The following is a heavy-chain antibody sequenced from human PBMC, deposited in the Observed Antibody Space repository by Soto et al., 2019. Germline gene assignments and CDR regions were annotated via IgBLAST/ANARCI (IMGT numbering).Heavy chain of an antibody. V-gene: IGHV3-74*01. CDR2: INSDGSST. J-gene: IGHJ5*02. CDR3: ARESYCSSTSCRNNWFDP. CDR1: GFTFSSYW. Sequence: PGRSLRLSCAASGFTFSSYWMHWVRQAPGKGLVWVSRINSDGSSTSYADSVKARFTISRDNAKNTLYLQMNSLRAEDTAVYYCARESYCSSTSCRNNWFDPWGQGTLVTVSS. D-gene: IGHD2-2*01.